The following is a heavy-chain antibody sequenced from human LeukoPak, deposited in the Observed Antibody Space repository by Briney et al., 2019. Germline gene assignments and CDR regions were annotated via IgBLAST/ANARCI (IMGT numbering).Heavy chain of an antibody. D-gene: IGHD2-21*02. CDR3: AKDPQIVVVTAADY. CDR2: ISGSGGST. CDR1: GFTFSSYA. Sequence: GGSLRLSCAASGFTFSSYAMSWVRQAPGKGLEWVSAISGSGGSTYYADSVKGRFTISRDNSKNTLYLQMNSLRAEDTAVYYCAKDPQIVVVTAADYWGQGTLVTVSS. V-gene: IGHV3-23*01. J-gene: IGHJ4*02.